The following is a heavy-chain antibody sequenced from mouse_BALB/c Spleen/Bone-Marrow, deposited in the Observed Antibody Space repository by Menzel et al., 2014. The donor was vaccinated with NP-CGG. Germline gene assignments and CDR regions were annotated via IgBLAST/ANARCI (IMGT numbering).Heavy chain of an antibody. CDR3: ARLNYYGNLFV. J-gene: IGHJ1*01. D-gene: IGHD1-1*01. V-gene: IGHV4-1*02. CDR1: GFDFSRYW. Sequence: DVKLQESGGGLVQPGGSLKLSCAASGFDFSRYWMSWVRQAPGQGLEWIGEINPDSSTINYTPSLKDKFIISRDNAKSTLYLQMSKVRSEDTALYYCARLNYYGNLFVWGAGTTVTGSS. CDR2: INPDSSTI.